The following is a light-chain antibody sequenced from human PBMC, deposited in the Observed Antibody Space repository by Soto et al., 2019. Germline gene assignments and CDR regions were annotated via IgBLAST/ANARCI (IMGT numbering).Light chain of an antibody. J-gene: IGKJ4*01. CDR2: AAS. Sequence: AIRMTQSPSSFSASTGDRVTITCRASQGISSYLAWYQQKPGKAPKLLIYAASTLQSGVPSRFSGSGSGTDFTLTSSRLHPEDFATYYCQQADSFPLTFGGGTKVDI. CDR3: QQADSFPLT. CDR1: QGISSY. V-gene: IGKV1-8*01.